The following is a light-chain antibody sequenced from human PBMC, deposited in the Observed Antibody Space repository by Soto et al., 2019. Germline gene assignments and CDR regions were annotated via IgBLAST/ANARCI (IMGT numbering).Light chain of an antibody. Sequence: AIQLTQSPSSLSASVGDSVTITCRASQGISSALAWYQQTPGRAPKLLIYDASTLESGVPSRFSGSRSGTDFTLTVSSLQPEDFATYYCQQGGNWPLTFGQGTRLEIK. CDR2: DAS. V-gene: IGKV1D-13*01. CDR3: QQGGNWPLT. J-gene: IGKJ5*01. CDR1: QGISSA.